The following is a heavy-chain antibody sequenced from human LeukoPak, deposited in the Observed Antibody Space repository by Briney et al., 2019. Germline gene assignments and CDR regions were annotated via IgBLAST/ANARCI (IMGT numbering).Heavy chain of an antibody. V-gene: IGHV3-74*01. J-gene: IGHJ3*02. CDR1: GFTFRNYW. Sequence: GGSLRLSCAASGFTFRNYWMYWVRQTQGKGLVYVSRINNDGSGTTYAESVKGRFTISRDNGNNGVYLQMNGLRAEDTAVYYCARGGPDHAFDIWGQGTMVTVSS. CDR2: INNDGSGT. CDR3: ARGGPDHAFDI. D-gene: IGHD1-14*01.